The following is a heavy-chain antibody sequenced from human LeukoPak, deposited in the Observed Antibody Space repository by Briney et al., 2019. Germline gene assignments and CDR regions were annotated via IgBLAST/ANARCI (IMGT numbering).Heavy chain of an antibody. D-gene: IGHD2-15*01. V-gene: IGHV4-4*02. CDR2: IYHSGST. Sequence: SETLSLTCAVSVGSISSNNWRSWVRQPPGKGLEWIGEIYHSGSTNHNPSLKSRVTISVDKSKNQFSLKLSSVPAADTAVYYCARNYCSGGSCSYFDYWGQGTLVTVSS. CDR1: VGSISSNNW. CDR3: ARNYCSGGSCSYFDY. J-gene: IGHJ4*02.